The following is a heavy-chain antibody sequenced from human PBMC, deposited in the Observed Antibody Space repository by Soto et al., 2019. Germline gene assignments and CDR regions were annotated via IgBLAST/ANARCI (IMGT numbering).Heavy chain of an antibody. CDR2: INHSGST. CDR3: ARDRWGYCSGGSCPNWFDP. CDR1: GGSFSGYY. Sequence: PSETLSLTCAVYGGSFSGYYWSWIRQPPGKGLEWIGEINHSGSTNYNPSLKSRVTISVDTSKNQFSLKLSSVTAADTAVYYCARDRWGYCSGGSCPNWFDPWGQGTLVTVSS. D-gene: IGHD2-15*01. V-gene: IGHV4-34*01. J-gene: IGHJ5*02.